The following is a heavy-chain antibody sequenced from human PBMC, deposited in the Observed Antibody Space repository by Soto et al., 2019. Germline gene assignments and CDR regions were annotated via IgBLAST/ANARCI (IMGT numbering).Heavy chain of an antibody. V-gene: IGHV4-4*02. J-gene: IGHJ6*02. D-gene: IGHD2-15*01. CDR1: GDSISSSNW. Sequence: SETLSLTCAVSGDSISSSNWWTWVRQPPGKGLEWIGDIYHTGITNYNPSLKSRVTILVDKSKNQFSLKLTSVTAADTAVYYCARVFVVAAPSDGMDVWGQGTTVTVSS. CDR3: ARVFVVAAPSDGMDV. CDR2: IYHTGIT.